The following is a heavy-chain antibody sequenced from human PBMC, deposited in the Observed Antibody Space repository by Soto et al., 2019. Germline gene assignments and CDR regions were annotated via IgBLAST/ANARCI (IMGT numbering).Heavy chain of an antibody. D-gene: IGHD4-17*01. CDR3: ARETYGDYVGYFDP. Sequence: SETLSLTCTVSGGSISSSSYYWGWIRQPPGKGLKWIGSIYNSGSSYYNKSLKSQVTISVDTSKNQFSLKLSSVTAADTAVYYCARETYGDYVGYFDPWGQGTLVTVSS. CDR2: IYNSGSS. J-gene: IGHJ5*02. V-gene: IGHV4-39*02. CDR1: GGSISSSSYY.